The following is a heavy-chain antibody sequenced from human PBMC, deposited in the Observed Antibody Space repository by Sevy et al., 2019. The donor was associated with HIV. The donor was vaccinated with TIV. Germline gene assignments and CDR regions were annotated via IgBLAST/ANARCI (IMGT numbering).Heavy chain of an antibody. Sequence: GGSLRLSCAASEFTLSRYWMSWVRQAPGKGLEWVVNINQDGSEKYYVDSVKGRFTISRDNAENSVYLQMNSLRAEDTALYYCGSGLMRYFDLWGRGTLVTVSS. CDR1: EFTLSRYW. CDR3: GSGLMRYFDL. CDR2: INQDGSEK. V-gene: IGHV3-7*01. J-gene: IGHJ2*01. D-gene: IGHD3-10*01.